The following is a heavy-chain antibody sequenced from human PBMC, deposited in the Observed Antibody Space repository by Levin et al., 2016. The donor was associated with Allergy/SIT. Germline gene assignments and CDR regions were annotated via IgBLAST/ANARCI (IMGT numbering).Heavy chain of an antibody. CDR3: ARIIRITIFGVANYYYGMDV. Sequence: WIRQPPGKGLEWIGEIYHSGSTNYNPSLKSRVTISVDKSKNQFSLKLSSVTAADTAVYYCARIIRITIFGVANYYYGMDVWGQGTTVTVSS. J-gene: IGHJ6*02. CDR2: IYHSGST. D-gene: IGHD3-3*01. V-gene: IGHV4-4*02.